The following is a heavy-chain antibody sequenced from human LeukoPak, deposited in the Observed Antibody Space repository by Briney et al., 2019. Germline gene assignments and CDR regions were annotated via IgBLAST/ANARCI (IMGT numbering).Heavy chain of an antibody. CDR3: AKDHAATIRSYYYYGMDV. V-gene: IGHV3-23*01. CDR2: ISGSGGST. J-gene: IGHJ6*02. Sequence: VGSLRLSCEASGFTFSSYAMSWVRQAPGKGLEWVSAISGSGGSTYYADSVKGRFTISRDNSKNTLYLQMNSLRAEDTAVYYCAKDHAATIRSYYYYGMDVWGQGTTVTVSS. CDR1: GFTFSSYA. D-gene: IGHD6-25*01.